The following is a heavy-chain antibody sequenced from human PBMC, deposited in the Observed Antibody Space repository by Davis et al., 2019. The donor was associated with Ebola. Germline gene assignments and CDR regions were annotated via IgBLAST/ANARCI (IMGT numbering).Heavy chain of an antibody. V-gene: IGHV5-51*01. Sequence: GESLKISCKGSGYSFTSYWIGWVRQMPGKGLEWMGIIYPGDSDTRYSPSFQGQVTITADKSISTAYLQWSSLKASDTAMYYCARLGGYCSSTSCLNYYGMDVWGQGTTVTVSS. D-gene: IGHD2-2*03. CDR1: GYSFTSYW. CDR3: ARLGGYCSSTSCLNYYGMDV. J-gene: IGHJ6*02. CDR2: IYPGDSDT.